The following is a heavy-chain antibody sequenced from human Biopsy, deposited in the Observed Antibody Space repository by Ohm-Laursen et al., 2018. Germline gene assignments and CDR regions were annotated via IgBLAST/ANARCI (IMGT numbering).Heavy chain of an antibody. CDR1: GYTFTGYH. CDR3: TRGGYYYDSLAYYYWFDP. V-gene: IGHV1-2*02. CDR2: INAKTGDT. J-gene: IGHJ5*02. Sequence: ASVKASCKASGYTFTGYHADWVRQDPGQGLEWMGWINAKTGDTNYAQKFQGRVTMTRDTSISTAYVDLSSLRSDDTAVYYCTRGGYYYDSLAYYYWFDPWGQGTLVTVSS. D-gene: IGHD3-22*01.